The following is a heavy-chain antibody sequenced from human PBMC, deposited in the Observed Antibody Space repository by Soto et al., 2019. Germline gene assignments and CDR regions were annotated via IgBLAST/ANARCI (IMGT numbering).Heavy chain of an antibody. CDR3: ARQPRDTSIPFAGVSPFDY. CDR2: ISAYNGNT. V-gene: IGHV1-18*04. J-gene: IGHJ4*02. CDR1: GYTFTSYG. Sequence: ASVKVSCKASGYTFTSYGISWVRQAPGQGLEWMGWISAYNGNTNYAQKLQGRVTMTTDTSTSTAYMELRSLRSDDTAVYYCARQPRDTSIPFAGVSPFDYWGQGNLVTVSS. D-gene: IGHD2-21*01.